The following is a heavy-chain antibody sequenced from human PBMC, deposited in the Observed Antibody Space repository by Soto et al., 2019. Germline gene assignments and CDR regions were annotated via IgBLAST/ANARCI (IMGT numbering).Heavy chain of an antibody. Sequence: SETLSLTCTVSCGSISSSSYYWGWIRQPPGKGLEWIGSIYYSGSTYYNPSLKSRVTISVDTSKNQFSLKLSSVTAADTAVYYCARRVGTVTFFDYWGQGTLVTVSS. J-gene: IGHJ4*02. V-gene: IGHV4-39*01. CDR3: ARRVGTVTFFDY. CDR1: CGSISSSSYY. CDR2: IYYSGST. D-gene: IGHD4-17*01.